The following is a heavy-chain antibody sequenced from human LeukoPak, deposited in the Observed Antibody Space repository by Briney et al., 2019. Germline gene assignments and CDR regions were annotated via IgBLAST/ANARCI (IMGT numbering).Heavy chain of an antibody. CDR1: GGSISSYY. V-gene: IGHV4-59*01. Sequence: PSETLSLTCTVSGGSISSYYWSWIRQPPGKGLEWIGYIYYSGSTNYNPSLKSRVTISVDTSKNQFSLKLSSVTAADTAVYYCARVNARRDAFDIWGQGTMVTVSS. CDR3: ARVNARRDAFDI. CDR2: IYYSGST. J-gene: IGHJ3*02. D-gene: IGHD2-2*01.